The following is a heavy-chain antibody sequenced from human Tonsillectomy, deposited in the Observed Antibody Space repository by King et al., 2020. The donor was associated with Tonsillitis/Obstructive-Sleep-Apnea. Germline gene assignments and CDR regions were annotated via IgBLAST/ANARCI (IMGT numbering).Heavy chain of an antibody. CDR2: INYSGST. D-gene: IGHD1-14*01. CDR1: GGSISSYY. Sequence: VQLQESGPGLVKPSETLSLTCTVSGGSISSYYWSWIRQPPGKGLEWIGYINYSGSTNYNPSLKSRVTISVDTSKNQFSLKLSSVTAADTAVYYCARLVITAFDRWGQGTLVTVSS. J-gene: IGHJ5*02. CDR3: ARLVITAFDR. V-gene: IGHV4-59*08.